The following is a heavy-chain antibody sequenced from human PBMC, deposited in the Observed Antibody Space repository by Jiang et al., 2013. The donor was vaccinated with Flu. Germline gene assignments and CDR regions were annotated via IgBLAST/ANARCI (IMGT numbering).Heavy chain of an antibody. CDR2: IYDGGSS. CDR3: AYVPSSHGTGWFDP. V-gene: IGHV4-39*01. J-gene: IGHJ5*02. CDR1: GGSISSNSNY. D-gene: IGHD3-16*01. Sequence: GSGLVKPSETLSLTCTVSGGSISSNSNYWGWIRQPPGKGLEWIGSIYDGGSSYYNPSLKSRVTISVDTSRKQFSLKLSSVTAADTAVYYCAYVPSSHGTGWFDPWGQGTLVTVSS.